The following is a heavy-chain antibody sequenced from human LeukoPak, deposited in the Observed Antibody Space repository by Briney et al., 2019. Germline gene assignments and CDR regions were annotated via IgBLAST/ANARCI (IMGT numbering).Heavy chain of an antibody. CDR2: IHYSGST. CDR1: GGPISTYY. Sequence: PSETLSLTCTVSGGPISTYYWSWIRQPPGKGLEWIGYIHYSGSTNYNPSLKSRVTISVGTSKNQFSLKLSSVTAADTAVYYCARRRTTGLAGYMDVWGIGTTVTVSS. D-gene: IGHD2-2*01. J-gene: IGHJ6*03. V-gene: IGHV4-59*08. CDR3: ARRRTTGLAGYMDV.